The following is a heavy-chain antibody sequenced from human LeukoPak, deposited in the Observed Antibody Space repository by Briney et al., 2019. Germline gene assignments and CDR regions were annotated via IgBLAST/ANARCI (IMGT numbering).Heavy chain of an antibody. D-gene: IGHD2-2*01. J-gene: IGHJ6*04. CDR1: GFTFSSYA. CDR2: ISGSGGST. V-gene: IGHV3-23*01. Sequence: PGGSLRLSSAASGFTFSSYAMSWVRQAPGKGLEWVSAISGSGGSTYYADSVKGRFTISRDNSKNTLYLQMNSLGAEDTAVYYCAKDGAVVVPAASPYNYYYGMDVWGKGTTVTVSS. CDR3: AKDGAVVVPAASPYNYYYGMDV.